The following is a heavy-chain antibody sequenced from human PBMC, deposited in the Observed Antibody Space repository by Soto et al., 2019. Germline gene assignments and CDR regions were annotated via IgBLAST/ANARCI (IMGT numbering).Heavy chain of an antibody. CDR3: ASSPPYGDHSEGPFDY. CDR2: INADNGNT. CDR1: GYTFTSYA. J-gene: IGHJ4*02. V-gene: IGHV1-3*01. D-gene: IGHD4-17*01. Sequence: GASVKVSCKASGYTFTSYAMHWVRQAPGQRLEWMGWINADNGNTKYSQKFQGRVTITRDTSASTAYTELSSLRSEDTAVYYCASSPPYGDHSEGPFDYWGQGTLVTVSS.